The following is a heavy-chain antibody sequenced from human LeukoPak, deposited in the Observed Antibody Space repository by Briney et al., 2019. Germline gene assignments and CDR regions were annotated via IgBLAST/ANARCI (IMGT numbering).Heavy chain of an antibody. J-gene: IGHJ4*02. V-gene: IGHV4-39*07. CDR3: ARAGSGGPFYFDY. CDR2: IYYSGST. Sequence: SETLSLTCTVSGGSISSSSYYWGWIRLPPGKGLEWIGNIYYSGSTYYNPSLKSRVTISVDTSKNQFSLKLSSVTAADTAVYYCARAGSGGPFYFDYWGQGTLVTVSS. D-gene: IGHD6-19*01. CDR1: GGSISSSSYY.